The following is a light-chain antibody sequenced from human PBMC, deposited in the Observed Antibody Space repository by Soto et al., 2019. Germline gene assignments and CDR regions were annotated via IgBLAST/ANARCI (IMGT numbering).Light chain of an antibody. CDR1: QSVSNSY. J-gene: IGKJ1*01. CDR3: LQYGSSLLT. CDR2: DAS. V-gene: IGKV3-20*01. Sequence: EIVLTQSPGTLSLSPGERATLSCRTSQSVSNSYLAWYQQKPGQAPRLLIYDASNRATGIPDRFSGSGSGTDFTLTISRLEPEDFAVYYCLQYGSSLLTFGQGTKVDIK.